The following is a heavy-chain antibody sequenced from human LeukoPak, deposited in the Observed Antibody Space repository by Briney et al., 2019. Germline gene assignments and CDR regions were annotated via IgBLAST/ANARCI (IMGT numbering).Heavy chain of an antibody. Sequence: AGGSLRLSCAASGFTVSSNYMSWVRQAPGKGLEWVSVIYSGGSTYYADSVKGRFTISRDNSKNTLYLQMNSLRAEDTAVYYCARAQRLRYFDWLLSFDYWGQGTLVTVSS. CDR1: GFTVSSNY. J-gene: IGHJ4*02. CDR3: ARAQRLRYFDWLLSFDY. D-gene: IGHD3-9*01. V-gene: IGHV3-66*01. CDR2: IYSGGST.